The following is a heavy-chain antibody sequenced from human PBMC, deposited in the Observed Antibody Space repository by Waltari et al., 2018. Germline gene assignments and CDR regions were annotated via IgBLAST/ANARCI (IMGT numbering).Heavy chain of an antibody. CDR1: GLTFSDHG. CDR2: VTYDGSKE. V-gene: IGHV3-30*03. Sequence: QVQLVESGGGVVQPEQSLRLPCPVPGLTFSDHGFHWVRQAPGKGLEWLAVVTYDGSKEYYAESVKGRFSISRDNSENTLYLQIHSLRPEDTAVYYCAALYTGSYYDLDVWGQGTTVTVSS. J-gene: IGHJ6*02. D-gene: IGHD1-26*01. CDR3: AALYTGSYYDLDV.